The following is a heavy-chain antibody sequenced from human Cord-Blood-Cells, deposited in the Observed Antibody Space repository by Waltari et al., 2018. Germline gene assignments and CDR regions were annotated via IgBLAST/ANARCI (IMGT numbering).Heavy chain of an antibody. CDR3: AKTGGYNWGMSNWYFDL. D-gene: IGHD7-27*01. V-gene: IGHV3-23*01. CDR2: ISGSGGGT. CDR1: GFTFSSYA. Sequence: EVQLLESGGGLVQPGGSLRLSCAASGFTFSSYAMSWVRQAPGQGLGWVSAISGSGGGTYYADAVKGLVTIARGTSKNTLYLQMNSLGAEDTAVYYCAKTGGYNWGMSNWYFDLWGRGTLVTVSS. J-gene: IGHJ2*01.